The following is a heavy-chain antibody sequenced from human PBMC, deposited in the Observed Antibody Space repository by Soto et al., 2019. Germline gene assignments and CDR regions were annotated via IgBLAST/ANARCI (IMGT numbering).Heavy chain of an antibody. CDR1: GGSLSSLY. V-gene: IGHV4-59*11. CDR2: IYYNGNT. Sequence: SEPLSLTCTVSGGSLSSLYWSWIRQPPGKGLEWVGYIYYNGNTDYNPSLKSRVTMSVDTSKNQFSLKLTSATAADTAVYFCARGGWSVDSWGRGILVTVSS. J-gene: IGHJ5*01. CDR3: ARGGWSVDS. D-gene: IGHD6-19*01.